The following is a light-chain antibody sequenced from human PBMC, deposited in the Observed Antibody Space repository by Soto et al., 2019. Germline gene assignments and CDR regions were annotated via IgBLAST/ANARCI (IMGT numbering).Light chain of an antibody. V-gene: IGLV2-14*01. CDR1: NSDVGAYPY. J-gene: IGLJ1*01. CDR2: EAS. Sequence: QSALTQPASVSGSPGQSITISCTGTNSDVGAYPYVSWYQQHPGNAPKLLIYEASNRPSGVPDRFSGSKSGNTASLTISGLQAADEADYYCSLYTSENTYVFGTGTKLTVL. CDR3: SLYTSENTYV.